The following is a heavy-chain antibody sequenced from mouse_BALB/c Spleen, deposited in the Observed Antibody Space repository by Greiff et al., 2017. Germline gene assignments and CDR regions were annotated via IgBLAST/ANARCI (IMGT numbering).Heavy chain of an antibody. Sequence: EVMLVESGGGLVKPGGSLKLSCAASGFTFSSYTMSWVRQTPEKRLEWVATISSGGSYTYYPDSVKGRFTISRDNAKNTLYLQMSSLKSEDTAMYYCTRDLQDYFDYWGQGTTLTVSA. CDR2: ISSGGSYT. CDR1: GFTFSSYT. V-gene: IGHV5-6-4*01. CDR3: TRDLQDYFDY. J-gene: IGHJ2*01. D-gene: IGHD3-2*02.